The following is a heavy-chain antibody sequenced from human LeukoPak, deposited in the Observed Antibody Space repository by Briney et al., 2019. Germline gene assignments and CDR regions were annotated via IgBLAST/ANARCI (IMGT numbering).Heavy chain of an antibody. CDR3: ARYYYDSSDFDAFDI. CDR2: IYYNGNT. CDR1: GLSVSTYY. V-gene: IGHV4-59*02. D-gene: IGHD3-22*01. J-gene: IGHJ3*02. Sequence: SETLSLTCSLSGLSVSTYYWRWIRQPPRKGLEWIGYIYYNGNTHFNPSLKSRVTISIDMSKNQFSLRLNSVTAADTAIYYCARYYYDSSDFDAFDIWGQGTLVTVSS.